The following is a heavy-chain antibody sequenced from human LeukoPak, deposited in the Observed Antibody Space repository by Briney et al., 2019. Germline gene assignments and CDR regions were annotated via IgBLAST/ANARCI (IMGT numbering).Heavy chain of an antibody. CDR3: ARGRIWGISAAGSNFDF. D-gene: IGHD6-13*01. CDR2: ISSSSGTTI. CDR1: GFTFSSFN. J-gene: IGHJ4*02. V-gene: IGHV3-48*01. Sequence: GGSLRLSCAASGFTFSSFNINWVRHAPGEGLEWISYISSSSGTTIYYADSVEGRFTVSRDNAKNSLYLQMNSLRAEDTAVYYCARGRIWGISAAGSNFDFWGQGTLVTVSS.